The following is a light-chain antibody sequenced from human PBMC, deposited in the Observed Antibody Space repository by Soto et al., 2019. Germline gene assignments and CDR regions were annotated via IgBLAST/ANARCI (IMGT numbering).Light chain of an antibody. V-gene: IGKV3-20*01. CDR2: GTS. CDR3: QQYDTSPPRYT. CDR1: QSVSSSY. Sequence: ETVLTQSPGTLSLSPGERATLSCRASQSVSSSYLAWYQQKPGQAPRLLIYGTSSRATGIPDRFSGSGSGTDFTLTISRLETEDFAVYYCQQYDTSPPRYTFGQGTKLEIK. J-gene: IGKJ2*01.